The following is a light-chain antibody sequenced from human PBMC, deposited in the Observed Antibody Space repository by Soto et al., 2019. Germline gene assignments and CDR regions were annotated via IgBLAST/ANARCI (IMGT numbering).Light chain of an antibody. CDR2: AAS. V-gene: IGKV1-6*01. CDR1: QDIRND. CDR3: LQDFNYPWT. J-gene: IGKJ1*01. Sequence: AIQMTQSPSSLSASVGDRVTITCRASQDIRNDLGWYQQKPGKTPKLPIFAASSLQSGVPSRFSGSGSGTDFTLTISSLQPEDVANYYCLQDFNYPWTFGQGTKVEIE.